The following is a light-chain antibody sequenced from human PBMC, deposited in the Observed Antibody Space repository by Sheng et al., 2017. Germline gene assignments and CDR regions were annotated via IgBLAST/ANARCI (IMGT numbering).Light chain of an antibody. CDR1: QHIRSYY. J-gene: IGKJ4*01. V-gene: IGKV3-20*01. CDR2: GAF. Sequence: EIVLTQSPGTLSLSPGERATLSCRASQHIRSYYLAWYQQKPGQAPRLLIYGAFSRATGIPDRFSGSGSGTDFSLTISRLEPEDFAVYSCQQYDKWPLPFGGGTKVEIK. CDR3: QQYDKWPLP.